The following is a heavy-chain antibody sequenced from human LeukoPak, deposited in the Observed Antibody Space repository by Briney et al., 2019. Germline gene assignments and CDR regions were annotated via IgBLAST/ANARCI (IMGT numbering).Heavy chain of an antibody. J-gene: IGHJ4*02. CDR2: ISSSSSTI. V-gene: IGHV3-48*01. Sequence: PGGSLRLSCAASGFTFSNYAMTWVRQAPGKGLEWVSYISSSSSTIYYADSVKGRFTISRDNAKNSLYLQMNSLRAEDTAVYYCARVPFDYWGQGTLVTVSS. CDR3: ARVPFDY. CDR1: GFTFSNYA.